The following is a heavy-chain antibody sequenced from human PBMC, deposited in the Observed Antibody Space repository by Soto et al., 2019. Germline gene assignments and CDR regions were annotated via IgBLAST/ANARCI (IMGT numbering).Heavy chain of an antibody. CDR1: GYTFTSYG. D-gene: IGHD3-22*01. CDR2: ISAYNGNT. CDR3: ARETPYDSSGYYFKNYYYYGMDV. Sequence: ASVKVSCKASGYTFTSYGISWVRQAPGQGLEWMGWISAYNGNTNYAQKLQGRVTMTTDTSTSTAYMELRSLRSDDTAVYYCARETPYDSSGYYFKNYYYYGMDVWGQGTTVTV. V-gene: IGHV1-18*04. J-gene: IGHJ6*02.